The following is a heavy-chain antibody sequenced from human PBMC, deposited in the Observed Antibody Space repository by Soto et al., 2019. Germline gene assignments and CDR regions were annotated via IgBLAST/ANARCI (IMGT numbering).Heavy chain of an antibody. J-gene: IGHJ4*02. CDR3: VSPLCYYDSRGYILDY. V-gene: IGHV4-39*01. CDR2: MFYSGNT. Sequence: SETLSLTCTVSGDSISSNTYYWGWIRQPPGKGLEWIGSMFYSGNTYYNPSLKSRVTLSIDTSKNQFSLKLNSVTAADTAVYYCVSPLCYYDSRGYILDYSSQGTLVTVSA. D-gene: IGHD3-22*01. CDR1: GDSISSNTYY.